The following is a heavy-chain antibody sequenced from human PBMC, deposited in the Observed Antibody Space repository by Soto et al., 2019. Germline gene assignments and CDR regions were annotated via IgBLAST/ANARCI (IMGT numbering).Heavy chain of an antibody. CDR2: ISYDGSNK. Sequence: QVQLVESGGGVVQPGRSLRLSCAASGFTFSSYGMHWVRQAPGKGLEWVAVISYDGSNKYYADSVKGRCTISRDNSKNTLYLQMNSLRAEDTAVYYCARDLGHGGRGAFDIWGQGTMVTVSS. D-gene: IGHD7-27*01. J-gene: IGHJ3*02. CDR1: GFTFSSYG. CDR3: ARDLGHGGRGAFDI. V-gene: IGHV3-30*03.